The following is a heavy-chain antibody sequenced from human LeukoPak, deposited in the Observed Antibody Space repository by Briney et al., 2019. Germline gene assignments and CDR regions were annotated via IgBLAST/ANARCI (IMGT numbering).Heavy chain of an antibody. Sequence: GGSLRLSCVASGFNFNNYGMHWVRQAPGRGLEWVAYITSISNRIHYADSVKGRFTISRDNAKNSLYLQMNSLRDEDTAVYYCTRDPHALDFWGQGTLVTVSS. CDR2: ITSISNRI. J-gene: IGHJ4*02. V-gene: IGHV3-48*02. CDR3: TRDPHALDF. CDR1: GFNFNNYG.